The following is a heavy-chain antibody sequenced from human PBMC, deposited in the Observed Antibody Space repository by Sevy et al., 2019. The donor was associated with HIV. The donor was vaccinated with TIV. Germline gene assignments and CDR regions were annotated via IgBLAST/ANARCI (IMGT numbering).Heavy chain of an antibody. CDR3: AGASNRWELLRDFDY. V-gene: IGHV3-11*01. D-gene: IGHD1-26*01. J-gene: IGHJ4*02. Sequence: GGSLRLSCAASGFTFSDYYMSWIRQAPGKGLEWVSYISSSGSTIYYADSVKGRFTISRDNAKNSLYLQMNSLGAEDTAGYYWAGASNRWELLRDFDYWGQGTLVTVSS. CDR1: GFTFSDYY. CDR2: ISSSGSTI.